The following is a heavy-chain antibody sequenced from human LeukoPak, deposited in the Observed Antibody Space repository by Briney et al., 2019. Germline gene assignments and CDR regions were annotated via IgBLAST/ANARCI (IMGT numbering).Heavy chain of an antibody. D-gene: IGHD2-15*01. Sequence: PGGSLRLSCAASEFIFDDYAMSWVRQGPGKGLEWVSGINWNGGSTGYADSVKGRFTISRDNAKRYLYLQMNSLRAEDTALYYCARGAYCSGGSCYSDAFDIWGQGTMVTVSS. CDR3: ARGAYCSGGSCYSDAFDI. CDR1: EFIFDDYA. J-gene: IGHJ3*02. V-gene: IGHV3-20*04. CDR2: INWNGGST.